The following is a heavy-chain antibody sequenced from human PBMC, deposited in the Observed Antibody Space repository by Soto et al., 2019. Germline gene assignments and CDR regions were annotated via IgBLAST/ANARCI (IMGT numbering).Heavy chain of an antibody. CDR3: ARATGYGRLDS. J-gene: IGHJ4*02. CDR2: INIGNGNT. Sequence: QVQLVQSGAEVKKPGSSVKVSCKASEYTFTNDAMHWVRQAPGKRLEWMGWINIGNGNTKYTQSLQGRVTITRDTSASTVYMDVSRLRSEDTAIYYCARATGYGRLDSWGQGTLVTVSS. D-gene: IGHD5-18*01. V-gene: IGHV1-3*04. CDR1: EYTFTNDA.